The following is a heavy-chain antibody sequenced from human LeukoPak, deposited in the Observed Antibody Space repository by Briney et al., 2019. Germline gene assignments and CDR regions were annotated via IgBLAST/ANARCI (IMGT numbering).Heavy chain of an antibody. CDR1: GFTFSSYS. V-gene: IGHV3-21*01. CDR2: ISSSSSYI. J-gene: IGHJ6*02. D-gene: IGHD3-10*01. Sequence: GSLRLSCAASGFTFSSYSMNWVRQAPGKGLEWVSSISSSSSYIYYADSVKGRFTISRDNAKNSLYLQMNSLRAEDTAVYYCARVGSPTNPRNYGMDVWGQGTTVTVSS. CDR3: ARVGSPTNPRNYGMDV.